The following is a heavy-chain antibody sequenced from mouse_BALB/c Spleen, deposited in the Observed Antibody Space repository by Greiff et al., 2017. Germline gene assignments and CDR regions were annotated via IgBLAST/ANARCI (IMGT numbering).Heavy chain of an antibody. V-gene: IGHV5-6*01. CDR2: ISSGGSYT. D-gene: IGHD1-2*01. Sequence: EVHLVESGGDLVKPGGSLKLSCAASGFTFSSYGMSWVRQTPDKRLEWVATISSGGSYTYYPDSVKGRFTISRDNAKNTLYLQMSSLKSEDTAMYYCARHGGTTARAMDYWGQGTSVTVSS. CDR1: GFTFSSYG. CDR3: ARHGGTTARAMDY. J-gene: IGHJ4*01.